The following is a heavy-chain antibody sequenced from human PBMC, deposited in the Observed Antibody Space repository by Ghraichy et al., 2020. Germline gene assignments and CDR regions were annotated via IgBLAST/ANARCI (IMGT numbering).Heavy chain of an antibody. D-gene: IGHD3-10*01. J-gene: IGHJ6*03. CDR2: VWNDGNKK. CDR1: GFTFSDYG. CDR3: AKDPGFIQYGYYMDV. Sequence: GGSLRLSCAASGFTFSDYGMHWVRQAPGTGLEWVAFVWNDGNKKYHADSVKGRFTISRDNSKNTLYLQMNSLRVEDTAVYYCAKDPGFIQYGYYMDVWGKGTTVTVSS. V-gene: IGHV3-30*02.